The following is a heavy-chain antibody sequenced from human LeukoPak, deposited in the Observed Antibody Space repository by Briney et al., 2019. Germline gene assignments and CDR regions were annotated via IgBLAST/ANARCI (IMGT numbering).Heavy chain of an antibody. V-gene: IGHV4-59*12. Sequence: SETLSLTCTVSGGSISSYYWSWIRQPPGKGLEWIGYIYYSGSTNYNPSLKSRVTISVDTSKNQFSLKLSSVTAADTAVYYCAREAVDIVIVPAAIRGGYFDYWGQGTLVTVSS. D-gene: IGHD2-2*02. CDR3: AREAVDIVIVPAAIRGGYFDY. CDR1: GGSISSYY. J-gene: IGHJ4*02. CDR2: IYYSGST.